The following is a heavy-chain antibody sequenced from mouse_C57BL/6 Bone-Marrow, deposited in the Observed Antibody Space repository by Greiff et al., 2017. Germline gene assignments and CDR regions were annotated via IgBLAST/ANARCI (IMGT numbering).Heavy chain of an antibody. CDR1: GYSITSGYY. CDR3: ARGNDGYSSWCAY. CDR2: ISYDGSN. Sequence: VQLVESGPGLVKPSQSLSLTCSVTGYSITSGYYWNWIRQFPGNKLEWMGYISYDGSNNSNPSLKNRISITRDTSKNQFFLKLNSVTTEDTATYYCARGNDGYSSWCAYWGQGTLVAVSA. D-gene: IGHD2-3*01. V-gene: IGHV3-6*01. J-gene: IGHJ3*01.